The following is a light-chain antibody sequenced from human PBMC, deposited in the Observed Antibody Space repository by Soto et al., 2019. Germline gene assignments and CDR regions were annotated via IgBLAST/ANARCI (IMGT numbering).Light chain of an antibody. J-gene: IGKJ1*01. CDR3: QHYNSYSEA. Sequence: FVLTQSPGTLSLSPWERATLSCRASQTVRNYYLAWYQQKPGQAPKLLIYWASTRESGVPDRFSGSGSGTDFTLTISSLQPDDFATYYCQHYNSYSEAFGQGTKVDIK. V-gene: IGKV3-20*01. CDR2: WAS. CDR1: QTVRNYY.